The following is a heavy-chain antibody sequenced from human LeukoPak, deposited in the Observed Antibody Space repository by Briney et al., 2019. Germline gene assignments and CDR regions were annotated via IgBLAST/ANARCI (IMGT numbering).Heavy chain of an antibody. CDR2: ISSSGGST. J-gene: IGHJ4*02. CDR3: AKGTYCSSPRDF. V-gene: IGHV3-23*01. CDR1: GLTFSSCA. D-gene: IGHD2-15*01. Sequence: GGSLRLSCAASGLTFSSCAMSWVRQAPGKGLEWVSAISSSGGSTYYAGSVKGRFTISRDNSKNTLFLQMNSLRAENTAVYCCAKGTYCSSPRDFWGQGTLVTVSS.